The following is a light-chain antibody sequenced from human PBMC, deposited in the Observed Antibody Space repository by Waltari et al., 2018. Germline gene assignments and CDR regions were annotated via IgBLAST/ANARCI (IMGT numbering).Light chain of an antibody. CDR2: SSS. CDR1: QDISSW. V-gene: IGKV1D-12*01. Sequence: DIQMTQSPSSVSASVGDRVTITCRASQDISSWLAWYQQKPGKAPELLIYSSSTLHFGVPSRFSGSRSGTEFSLTITGLQPDDSATYVCQQANSVPYTYGQGTKLDI. J-gene: IGKJ2*01. CDR3: QQANSVPYT.